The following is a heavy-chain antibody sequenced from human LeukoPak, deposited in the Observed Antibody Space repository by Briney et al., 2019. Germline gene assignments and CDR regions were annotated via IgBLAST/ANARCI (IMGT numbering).Heavy chain of an antibody. D-gene: IGHD5-18*01. CDR3: EREGIGIKYSYFDY. V-gene: IGHV3-7*01. Sequence: TGGSLRLSCAASGFTFSAYWMSWVRQAPGKGLEWVANIKQDGSEKYYVDSVKGRFSISRDNSKNSLYLQMNSLGAEDTAVYYCEREGIGIKYSYFDYWGQGTLVTVSS. J-gene: IGHJ4*02. CDR2: IKQDGSEK. CDR1: GFTFSAYW.